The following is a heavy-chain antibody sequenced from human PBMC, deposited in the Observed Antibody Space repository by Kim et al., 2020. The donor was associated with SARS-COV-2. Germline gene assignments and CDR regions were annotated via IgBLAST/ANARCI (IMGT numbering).Heavy chain of an antibody. CDR2: IYYSGST. CDR3: ARDGLRGDYGY. CDR1: GGSVSSGSYY. D-gene: IGHD4-17*01. Sequence: SETLSLTCTVSGGSVSSGSYYWSWIRQPPGKGLEWIGYIYYSGSTNYNPSLKSRVTISVDTSKNQFSLKLSSVTAADTAVYYCARDGLRGDYGYWGQGTLVTVSS. J-gene: IGHJ4*02. V-gene: IGHV4-61*01.